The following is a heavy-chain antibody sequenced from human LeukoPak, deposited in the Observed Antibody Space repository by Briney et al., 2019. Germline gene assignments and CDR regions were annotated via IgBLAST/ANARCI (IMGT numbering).Heavy chain of an antibody. CDR1: GGSISSGDYY. CDR3: ARAGRAAAGTGDY. V-gene: IGHV4-30-4*08. CDR2: IYYSGST. J-gene: IGHJ4*02. D-gene: IGHD6-13*01. Sequence: PSETLSLTCTVSGGSISSGDYYWSWIRQPPGKGLEWIGYIYYSGSTYYNPSLESRVTISVDTSKNQFSLKLSSVTAADTAVYYCARAGRAAAGTGDYWGQGTLVTVSS.